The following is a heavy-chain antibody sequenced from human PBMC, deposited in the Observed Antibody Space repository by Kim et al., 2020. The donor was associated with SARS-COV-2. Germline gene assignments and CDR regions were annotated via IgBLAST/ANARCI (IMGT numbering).Heavy chain of an antibody. J-gene: IGHJ6*02. Sequence: ASVKVSCKASGYTFTGYYMHWVRQAPGQGLEWMGRINPNSGGTNYAQKFQGRVTMTRDTSISTAYMELSRLRSDDTAVYYCAREIAAAGPPPGYYYYGMDVWGQGTTVTVSS. CDR2: INPNSGGT. CDR3: AREIAAAGPPPGYYYYGMDV. CDR1: GYTFTGYY. D-gene: IGHD6-13*01. V-gene: IGHV1-2*06.